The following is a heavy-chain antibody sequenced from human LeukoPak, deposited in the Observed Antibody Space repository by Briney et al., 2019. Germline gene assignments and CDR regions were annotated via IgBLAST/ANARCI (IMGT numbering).Heavy chain of an antibody. CDR3: ARVATVTTRAPYNWFDP. CDR1: GGSISSYY. CDR2: IYYSGST. Sequence: SETRSLTCTVSGGSISSYYWSWIRQPPGKGLEWIGYIYYSGSTNYNPSLKSRVTISVDTSKNQFSLKLSSVTAADTAVYYCARVATVTTRAPYNWFDPWGQGTLVTVSS. J-gene: IGHJ5*02. D-gene: IGHD4-17*01. V-gene: IGHV4-59*01.